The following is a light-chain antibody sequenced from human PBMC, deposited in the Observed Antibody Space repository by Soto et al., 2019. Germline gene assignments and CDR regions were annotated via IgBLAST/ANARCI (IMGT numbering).Light chain of an antibody. V-gene: IGKV3-20*01. CDR1: QSVSSSY. J-gene: IGKJ1*01. CDR3: QQYGSSPGWT. Sequence: EIVLTQSPGTLSLSPGERATLACRASQSVSSSYLAWYQQKPGQATRLIIYGASSRATGIPDRFSGSGSGTDFTLTISRLEPEDFAVYYCQQYGSSPGWTFGQGTKVDIK. CDR2: GAS.